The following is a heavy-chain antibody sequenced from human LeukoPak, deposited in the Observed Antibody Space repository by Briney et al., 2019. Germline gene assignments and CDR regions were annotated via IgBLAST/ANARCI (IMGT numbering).Heavy chain of an antibody. D-gene: IGHD6-19*01. CDR1: GFTFSSYA. CDR2: ISGSGGST. Sequence: GGSLRLSCAASGFTFSSYAMSWVRQAPGKGLEWVSAISGSGGSTYYADSVKGRFTISRDNSKNSLYLQMNSLRTEDTALYYCAKDVRREWLVHYFDYWGQGTLVTVSS. V-gene: IGHV3-23*01. J-gene: IGHJ4*02. CDR3: AKDVRREWLVHYFDY.